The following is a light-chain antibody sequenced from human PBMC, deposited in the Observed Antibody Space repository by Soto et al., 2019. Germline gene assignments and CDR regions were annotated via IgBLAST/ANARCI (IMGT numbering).Light chain of an antibody. V-gene: IGKV3-20*01. CDR3: QQYGSSPRT. CDR2: GAS. Sequence: EIVLTQSPGTLSLSPGERASLSCSADQSVNSVYLAWYQHKPGQAPRLLIYGASDRATGIPDRFSGSGSGTDFTLTISRLEPEDFAVYYCQQYGSSPRTFGQGTKVDIK. J-gene: IGKJ1*01. CDR1: QSVNSVY.